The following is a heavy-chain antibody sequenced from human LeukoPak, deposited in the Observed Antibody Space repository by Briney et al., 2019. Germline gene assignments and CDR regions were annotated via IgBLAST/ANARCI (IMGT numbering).Heavy chain of an antibody. CDR3: ASGPYPAAGTDHQFDY. V-gene: IGHV4-59*01. CDR2: IYYSGST. CDR1: GASISSYY. Sequence: PSETLSLTCTVSGASISSYYWSWIRQPPGKGLEWIGYIYYSGSTHYNPSLRSRVTMSVDTSKTQFSLRLTSVTAADTALYYCASGPYPAAGTDHQFDYWGQGTLVTVSS. D-gene: IGHD6-13*01. J-gene: IGHJ4*02.